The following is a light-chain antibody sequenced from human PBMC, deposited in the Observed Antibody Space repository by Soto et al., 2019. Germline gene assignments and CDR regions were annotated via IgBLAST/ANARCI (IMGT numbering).Light chain of an antibody. CDR1: QSVSSSY. V-gene: IGKV3-20*01. Sequence: EIVLTQSPGTLSLSPGERATLSCRASQSVSSSYLAWYQQKPGQAPRLLIYGASSRATGIPDRFSGSGSGTDFTLIISRLEPEDFAVYYCQQYGSSPKYPFGQGTKLEIK. J-gene: IGKJ2*01. CDR2: GAS. CDR3: QQYGSSPKYP.